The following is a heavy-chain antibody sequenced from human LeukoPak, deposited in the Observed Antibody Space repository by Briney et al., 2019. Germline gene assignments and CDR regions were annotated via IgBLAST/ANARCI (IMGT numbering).Heavy chain of an antibody. J-gene: IGHJ5*02. CDR2: IDPSDSYT. Sequence: PGESLKISCKGSGYSFTSYWISWVRQMPGKGLEWMGRIDPSDSYTNYSPSFQGHVTISADKSISTAYLQWSSLKASDTAMYYCARLTMGSSSNENNWFDPWGQGTLVTVSS. D-gene: IGHD3-10*01. CDR3: ARLTMGSSSNENNWFDP. CDR1: GYSFTSYW. V-gene: IGHV5-10-1*01.